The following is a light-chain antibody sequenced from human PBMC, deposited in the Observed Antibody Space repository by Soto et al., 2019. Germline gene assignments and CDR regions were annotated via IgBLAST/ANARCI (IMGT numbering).Light chain of an antibody. V-gene: IGKV1-5*01. Sequence: DIQMTQSPSTLSASVGDRVTITCRASQSISSWLAWYQQKPGKAPKLLIYDASSLESGVPSRFSGSGSGTEFTPTISSLQPGDFATYYCQQYNSYSPWTFGQGTKVEIK. CDR2: DAS. CDR3: QQYNSYSPWT. J-gene: IGKJ1*01. CDR1: QSISSW.